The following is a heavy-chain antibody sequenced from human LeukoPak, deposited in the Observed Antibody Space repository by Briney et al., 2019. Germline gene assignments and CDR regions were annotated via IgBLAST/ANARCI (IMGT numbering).Heavy chain of an antibody. CDR1: GFIFSDYY. CDR3: ARAVSVSSYYFDC. Sequence: GGSLRLSCAASGFIFSDYYMSWIRQAPGKGLEWISYISSSSSYTKYVDSVKGRFTISRDNAKNSLYLQMNSLRAEDTAVYYCARAVSVSSYYFDCWGQGTLVTVSS. D-gene: IGHD5/OR15-5a*01. CDR2: ISSSSSYT. J-gene: IGHJ4*02. V-gene: IGHV3-11*05.